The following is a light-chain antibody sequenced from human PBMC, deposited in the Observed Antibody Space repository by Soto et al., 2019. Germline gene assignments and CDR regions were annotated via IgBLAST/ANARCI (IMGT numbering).Light chain of an antibody. CDR3: QQSYSTPPS. V-gene: IGKV1-39*01. CDR2: AAS. Sequence: QMTQSPSSLSASVGEKIIITCRASRDVGSDVSWYQQKPGQAPKLLIYAASNLYTGVPSRFSGSGSGTDFTLTISSLQPEDFATYYCQQSYSTPPSFGQGTRLEI. CDR1: RDVGSD. J-gene: IGKJ5*01.